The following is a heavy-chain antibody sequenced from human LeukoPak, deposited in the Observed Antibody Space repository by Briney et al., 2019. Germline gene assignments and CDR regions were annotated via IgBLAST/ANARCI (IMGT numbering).Heavy chain of an antibody. J-gene: IGHJ2*01. CDR3: AKDGYNSVDWYFDL. CDR1: GFTFSSYA. D-gene: IGHD5-24*01. Sequence: QAGGSLRLSCAASGFTFSSYAMSWVRQAPGKGLEWVSAISGSGGSTYYADSVKGRFTISRDNSKNTLYLQMNSLRAEDTAVYYCAKDGYNSVDWYFDLWGRGTLVTVSS. CDR2: ISGSGGST. V-gene: IGHV3-23*01.